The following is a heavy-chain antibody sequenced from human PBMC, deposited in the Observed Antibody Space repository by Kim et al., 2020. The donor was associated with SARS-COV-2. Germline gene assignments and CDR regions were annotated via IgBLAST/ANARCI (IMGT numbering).Heavy chain of an antibody. Sequence: SVKVSCKASGGTFSSYAISWVRQAPGQGLEWMGRIIPILGIANYAQKFQGRVTITADKSTSTAYMELSSLRSEDTAVYYCARSTGYVGIFDYWGQGTLVTVSS. CDR1: GGTFSSYA. D-gene: IGHD5-12*01. J-gene: IGHJ4*02. CDR3: ARSTGYVGIFDY. CDR2: IIPILGIA. V-gene: IGHV1-69*04.